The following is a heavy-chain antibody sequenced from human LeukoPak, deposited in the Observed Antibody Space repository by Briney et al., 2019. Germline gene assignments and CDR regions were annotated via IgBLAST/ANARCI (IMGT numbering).Heavy chain of an antibody. D-gene: IGHD6-6*01. V-gene: IGHV4-39*01. Sequence: PSETLSLTCTVSGGSISSSSYYWGWIRQPPGKGLEWIGSIYYSGSTYYNPSLKSRVTISVDTSKNQFSLKLSSVTAADTAVYYCAKRAIAARPFSDNWGQGTLVTVSS. J-gene: IGHJ4*02. CDR2: IYYSGST. CDR3: AKRAIAARPFSDN. CDR1: GGSISSSSYY.